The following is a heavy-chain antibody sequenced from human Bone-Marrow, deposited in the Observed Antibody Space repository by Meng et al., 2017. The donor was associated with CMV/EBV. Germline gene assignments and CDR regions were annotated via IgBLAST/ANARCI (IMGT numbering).Heavy chain of an antibody. CDR3: AKDGPTTGITTCLFDH. V-gene: IGHV3-30*02. CDR2: VQSDGDNK. D-gene: IGHD1-1*01. J-gene: IGHJ4*02. Sequence: GEYLKISCAASGFTFSSYWMHWVRQAPGKGLEWVAFVQSDGDNKQYDASVEGRFTISRDNSKNTVSLQMNSLRSDDTAVYFCAKDGPTTGITTCLFDHWGQGTLVTVSS. CDR1: GFTFSSYW.